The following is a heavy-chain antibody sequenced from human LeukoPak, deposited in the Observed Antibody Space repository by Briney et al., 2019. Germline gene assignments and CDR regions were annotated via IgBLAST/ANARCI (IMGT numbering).Heavy chain of an antibody. Sequence: ASVKVSCKASGYTFTSYDINWVRQATGQGLEWMGWMNPNSGNTGYAQKFQGRVTITADESTSTAYMELSSLRSEDTAVYYCARGSGYGKFDYWGQGTLVTVSS. J-gene: IGHJ4*02. CDR2: MNPNSGNT. CDR3: ARGSGYGKFDY. CDR1: GYTFTSYD. V-gene: IGHV1-8*01. D-gene: IGHD5-12*01.